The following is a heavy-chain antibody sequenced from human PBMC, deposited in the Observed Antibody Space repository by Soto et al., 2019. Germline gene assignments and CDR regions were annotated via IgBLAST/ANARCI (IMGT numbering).Heavy chain of an antibody. CDR1: GGSISSYY. CDR2: IYYSGST. J-gene: IGHJ4*02. D-gene: IGHD5-18*01. V-gene: IGHV4-59*01. CDR3: ARSLCSYGPRYYY. Sequence: PSETLSLTCTVSGGSISSYYWSWIRQPPGKGLEWMGYIYYSGSTNYNPSLKSRVTISVDTSKNQFSLKLSSVPAADTAVYYCARSLCSYGPRYYYWGQRTLVTVSS.